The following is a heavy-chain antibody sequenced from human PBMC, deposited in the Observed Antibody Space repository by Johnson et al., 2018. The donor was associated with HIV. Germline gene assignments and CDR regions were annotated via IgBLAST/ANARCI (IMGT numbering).Heavy chain of an antibody. CDR2: ISYDGSNK. J-gene: IGHJ3*02. CDR1: GFTFSNYA. Sequence: QVQLVESGGGVVQPGRSLRLSCAASGFTFSNYAMHWVRQAPGKGLEWVAVISYDGSNKYYGDSVKGRLTISRDNSKNTLYLQMNSLRAEDTAVYYCTTDFSYYDSSGTGGDIWGQGTLVTVSS. CDR3: TTDFSYYDSSGTGGDI. V-gene: IGHV3-30*04. D-gene: IGHD3-22*01.